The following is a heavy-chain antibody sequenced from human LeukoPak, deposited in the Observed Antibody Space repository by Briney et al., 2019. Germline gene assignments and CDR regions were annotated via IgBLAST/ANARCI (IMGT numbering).Heavy chain of an antibody. D-gene: IGHD3-10*01. Sequence: PGGSLRLSCAASGFTFSSYWMSWVRQAPGKGLEWVANIKQDGSEKYYVDSVKGRFTISRDNAKSSLFLQMNSLRAEDTAVYYCARDGGATMVRGVATYDSWGQGTLVTVSS. CDR1: GFTFSSYW. J-gene: IGHJ4*02. CDR2: IKQDGSEK. V-gene: IGHV3-7*01. CDR3: ARDGGATMVRGVATYDS.